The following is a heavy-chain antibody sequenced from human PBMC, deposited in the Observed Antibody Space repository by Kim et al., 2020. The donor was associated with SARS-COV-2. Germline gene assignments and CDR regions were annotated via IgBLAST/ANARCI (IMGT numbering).Heavy chain of an antibody. Sequence: GESLKISCKASGYSFTKYWITWVRQMPGKGLEWMGRIDPSDSYTDYSPSFQGHVIMSLDKSINSVHLQWNSLKASDSAIYYCAREGAGISEGYFFYGMDVWGQGTTVTVSS. D-gene: IGHD6-13*01. CDR2: IDPSDSYT. CDR3: AREGAGISEGYFFYGMDV. J-gene: IGHJ6*02. CDR1: GYSFTKYW. V-gene: IGHV5-10-1*01.